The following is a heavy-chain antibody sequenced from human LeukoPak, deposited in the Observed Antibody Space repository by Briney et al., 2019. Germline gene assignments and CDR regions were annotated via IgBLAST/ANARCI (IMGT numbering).Heavy chain of an antibody. V-gene: IGHV1-3*01. J-gene: IGHJ5*02. D-gene: IGHD6-13*01. CDR1: GYTFTSYA. CDR3: GRDEGYSSSVPFDP. Sequence: ASVKVSCKASGYTFTSYAMHWVRQAPGQRLEWMGWINAGNGNTKYSQKFQGRVTITRDTSATTAYMELSSLRSEDTAVYYCGRDEGYSSSVPFDPWGQGTLVTVSS. CDR2: INAGNGNT.